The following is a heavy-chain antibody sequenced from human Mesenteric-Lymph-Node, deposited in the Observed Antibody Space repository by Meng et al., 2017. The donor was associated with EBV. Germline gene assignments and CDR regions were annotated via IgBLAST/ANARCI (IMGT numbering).Heavy chain of an antibody. CDR3: ARGGGVLTPLDY. CDR2: INHSGGT. D-gene: IGHD4-23*01. Sequence: LPLCGAGLLMASETLSLTCAVYGDSFSGSFWSWSRQPLGKGLEWIGEINHSGGTNYNPSLESRVTISVDASKNQFSLKLRSVTAADTAVYYCARGGGVLTPLDYWGQGGLVTVSS. CDR1: GDSFSGSF. V-gene: IGHV4-34*01. J-gene: IGHJ4*02.